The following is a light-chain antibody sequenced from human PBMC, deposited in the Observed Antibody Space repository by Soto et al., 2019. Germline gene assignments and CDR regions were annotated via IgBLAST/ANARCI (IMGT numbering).Light chain of an antibody. V-gene: IGLV1-51*01. CDR2: DND. CDR1: SSNIGSNY. CDR3: GTWDSSLSAGYV. Sequence: QSVLTQPPSVSAAPGQTVTISCSGSSSNIGSNYVSWYQQLPGTAPKLLIYDNDNRPSGIPDRFSGSKSGTSATLGITGLQTGDEADYYCGTWDSSLSAGYVFGTGTKLTVL. J-gene: IGLJ1*01.